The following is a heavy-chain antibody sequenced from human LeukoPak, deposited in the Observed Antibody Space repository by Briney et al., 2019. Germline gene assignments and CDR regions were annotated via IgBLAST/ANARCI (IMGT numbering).Heavy chain of an antibody. Sequence: GESLKISCKGSGYSFTSYWIGWVRQMPGKGLEWMGIIYPGDSGTRYSPSFQGQVTISADKSISTAYLQWSSLKASDTAMYYCARKRDDCSSTSCMLLGLDPWGQGTLVAVSS. CDR2: IYPGDSGT. J-gene: IGHJ5*02. D-gene: IGHD2-2*01. V-gene: IGHV5-51*01. CDR3: ARKRDDCSSTSCMLLGLDP. CDR1: GYSFTSYW.